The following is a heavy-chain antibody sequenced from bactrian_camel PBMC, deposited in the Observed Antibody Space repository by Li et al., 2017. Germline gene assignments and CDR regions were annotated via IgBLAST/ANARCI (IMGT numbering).Heavy chain of an antibody. CDR3: ATRRYCTSISPAAFGN. Sequence: DVQLVESGGRLVQPGGSLTLSCAASGFTFNAFGMGWIRQAPGKGLEWVSAINSGGGSTYYADSVKGRFTISRDNAKNTLYLQMNSLKPEDTAIYYCATRRYCTSISPAAFGNWGQGTQVTVS. CDR1: GFTFNAFG. V-gene: IGHV3S40*01. J-gene: IGHJ4*01. CDR2: INSGGGST. D-gene: IGHD1*01.